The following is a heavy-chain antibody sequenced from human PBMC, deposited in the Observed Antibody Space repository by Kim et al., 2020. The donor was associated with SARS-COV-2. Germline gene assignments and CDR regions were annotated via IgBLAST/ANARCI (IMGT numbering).Heavy chain of an antibody. CDR1: GYTFTGYY. D-gene: IGHD3-10*01. V-gene: IGHV1-2*06. J-gene: IGHJ4*02. CDR3: ARDQGFNIYYGSGRYFDY. CDR2: INPNSGGT. Sequence: ASVKVSCKASGYTFTGYYMHWVRQAPGQGLEWMGRINPNSGGTNYAQKFQGRVTMTRDTPISTAYMELSRLRSDDTAVYYCARDQGFNIYYGSGRYFDYWGQGTLVTVSS.